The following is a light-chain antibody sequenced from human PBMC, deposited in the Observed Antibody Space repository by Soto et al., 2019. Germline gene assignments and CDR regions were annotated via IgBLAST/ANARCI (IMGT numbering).Light chain of an antibody. CDR1: QSVSSN. J-gene: IGKJ5*01. CDR3: QQRSNWPST. V-gene: IGKV3-11*01. CDR2: DAS. Sequence: PGESATLSCMASQSVSSNLAWYQQKPGQAPRLLIYDASNRATGIPARFSGSGSGTDFTLTISSLEPEDFAVYYCQQRSNWPSTFGQGTRLEI.